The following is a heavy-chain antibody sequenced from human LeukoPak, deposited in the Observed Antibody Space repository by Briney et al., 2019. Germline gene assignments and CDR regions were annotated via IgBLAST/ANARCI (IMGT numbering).Heavy chain of an antibody. Sequence: GGSLRLSCAASGFTFSGYYMNWVRQAPGKGLEWVSYISTSSSTIYYADSVKGRFTISRDNAKNSLYLQMNSLRAEDTAVYYCAGISGWHGSVIDYWGQGTLVTVSS. CDR2: ISTSSSTI. V-gene: IGHV3-48*01. CDR1: GFTFSGYY. D-gene: IGHD6-19*01. J-gene: IGHJ4*02. CDR3: AGISGWHGSVIDY.